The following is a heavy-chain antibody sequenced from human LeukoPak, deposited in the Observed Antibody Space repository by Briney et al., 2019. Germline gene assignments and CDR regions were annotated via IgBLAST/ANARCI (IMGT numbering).Heavy chain of an antibody. CDR3: AKGGYCSSTSCYLDY. CDR2: ISWNSGSI. CDR1: GFTFDDYA. V-gene: IGHV3-9*03. Sequence: GGSLRLSCAAFGFTFDDYAMHWVRQAPGKGLEWVSGISWNSGSIGYADSVKGRFTISRDNAKNSLYLQMNSLRAEDMALYYCAKGGYCSSTSCYLDYWGQGTLVTVSS. J-gene: IGHJ4*02. D-gene: IGHD2-2*01.